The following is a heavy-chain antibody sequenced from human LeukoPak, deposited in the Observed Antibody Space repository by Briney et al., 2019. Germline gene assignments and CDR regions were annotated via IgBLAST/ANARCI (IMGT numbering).Heavy chain of an antibody. Sequence: PGGSLRLSSAASGFTFSSYGMSWVRQAPGKGLEWVSAISGSGGSTYYADSVKGRFTISRDNSKNTLYLQMNSLRAEDTAVYYCAKAPTYYYGSGSYSVLDYWGQGTLVTVSS. CDR3: AKAPTYYYGSGSYSVLDY. D-gene: IGHD3-10*01. CDR1: GFTFSSYG. J-gene: IGHJ4*02. CDR2: ISGSGGST. V-gene: IGHV3-23*01.